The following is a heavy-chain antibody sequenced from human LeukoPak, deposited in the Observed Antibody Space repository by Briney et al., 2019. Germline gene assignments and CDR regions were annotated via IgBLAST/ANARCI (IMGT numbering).Heavy chain of an antibody. Sequence: SETLSLTCTVSGGSISSYYWSWIRQPPGKGLEWIGYIYYSGSTNYNPSLKSRVTISVDTSKNQFSLKLSSVTAADTAVYYCASHYDILTGMDVWGKGTTVTVSS. CDR1: GGSISSYY. CDR3: ASHYDILTGMDV. V-gene: IGHV4-59*08. D-gene: IGHD3-9*01. CDR2: IYYSGST. J-gene: IGHJ6*04.